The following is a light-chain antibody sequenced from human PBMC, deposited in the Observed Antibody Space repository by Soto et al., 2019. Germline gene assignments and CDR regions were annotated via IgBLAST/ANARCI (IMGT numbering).Light chain of an antibody. Sequence: QSVLTQPPSVSGAPGQRVTMSCTGSSSNIGAGYDVHWFQQLPGTAPRLLIYGNINRLSGVPARFSGSKSGTSASLAITGLQAEDEADYYCQSYDSSLSAGVFGGGTKLTVL. CDR1: SSNIGAGYD. CDR2: GNI. J-gene: IGLJ3*02. V-gene: IGLV1-40*01. CDR3: QSYDSSLSAGV.